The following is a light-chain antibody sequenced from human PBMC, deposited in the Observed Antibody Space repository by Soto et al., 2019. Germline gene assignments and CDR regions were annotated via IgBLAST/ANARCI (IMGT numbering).Light chain of an antibody. J-gene: IGKJ2*01. CDR1: QSLNDW. CDR2: DAS. Sequence: DIQVTQSPSTLAASVGDRVTITCRASQSLNDWLAWYQQKPGKAPKLLIYDASSLHSGVPSRFSASGSGTEFALTISSLQPEDFATYYCQQYNSYSYTFGQGTKLEIK. CDR3: QQYNSYSYT. V-gene: IGKV1-5*01.